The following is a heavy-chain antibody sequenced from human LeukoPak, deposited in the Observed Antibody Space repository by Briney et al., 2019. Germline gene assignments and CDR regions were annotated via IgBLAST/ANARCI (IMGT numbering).Heavy chain of an antibody. CDR3: AKDMTALTPWG. CDR1: GFTFSTCG. V-gene: IGHV3-30*02. J-gene: IGHJ4*02. CDR2: IQYNGNNK. D-gene: IGHD2-21*02. Sequence: GGSLRLSCAASGFTFSTCGMHWVRQTPGKGLEWVAFIQYNGNNKFYAGSVKGRFTIPRDNSQSTLFLQMNNLRTEDTALYYCAKDMTALTPWGWGQGALVTVSS.